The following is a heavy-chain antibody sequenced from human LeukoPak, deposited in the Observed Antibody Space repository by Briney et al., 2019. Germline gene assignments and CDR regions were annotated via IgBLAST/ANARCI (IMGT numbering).Heavy chain of an antibody. CDR1: GGYISSYY. CDR3: AKVSDRDSSGYYWGFEY. Sequence: PSETLSLTCTVSGGYISSYYWSWIRQPPGKGLECIGYIYYSGSTNYNPSLKSRVTISVDTSRNQFSLKLTSVTAADTAVYYCAKVSDRDSSGYYWGFEYWGQGTLVTVSS. V-gene: IGHV4-59*08. J-gene: IGHJ4*02. CDR2: IYYSGST. D-gene: IGHD3-22*01.